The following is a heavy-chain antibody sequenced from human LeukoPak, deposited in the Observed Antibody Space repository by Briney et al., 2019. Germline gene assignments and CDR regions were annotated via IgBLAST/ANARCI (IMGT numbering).Heavy chain of an antibody. V-gene: IGHV3-13*01. CDR1: GSTFSSYD. Sequence: GGSLRLSCAASGSTFSSYDMHWVRQATGKGLEWVSAISAAGDTYYLDSVKGRFTISRENAKNSLYLQMNSLRAGDTAVYYCVALGDRIYWGQGTLVTVSS. D-gene: IGHD2-21*02. CDR2: ISAAGDT. CDR3: VALGDRIY. J-gene: IGHJ4*02.